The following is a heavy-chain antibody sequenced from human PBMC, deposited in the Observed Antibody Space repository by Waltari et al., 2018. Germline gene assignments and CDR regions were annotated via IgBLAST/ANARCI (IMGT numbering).Heavy chain of an antibody. Sequence: EVQLVQSGADVKKPGATVKISCKASGYSFPDYYIHCVKQAPGKGLAWMGHVAPEDGETVFAESFEGRLTMTADTSIDTAYMELSRLRFDDTAVYYCATRLSILAFDVWGQGTVVTVSS. CDR1: GYSFPDYY. CDR3: ATRLSILAFDV. CDR2: VAPEDGET. D-gene: IGHD3-9*01. V-gene: IGHV1-69-2*01. J-gene: IGHJ3*01.